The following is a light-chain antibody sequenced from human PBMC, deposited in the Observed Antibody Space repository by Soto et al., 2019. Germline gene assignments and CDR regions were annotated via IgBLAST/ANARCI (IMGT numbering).Light chain of an antibody. CDR3: QQYGSSPKT. CDR1: QFVSSR. CDR2: DTS. J-gene: IGKJ1*01. Sequence: ESVVTQSPATLSASPGERVTLSCRASQFVSSRLAWYQQRPGQVPRLLIYDTSTRAPGISARLSGSGSGTDFTLTISRLEPEDFAVYYCQQYGSSPKTFGQGTKVDIK. V-gene: IGKV3-20*01.